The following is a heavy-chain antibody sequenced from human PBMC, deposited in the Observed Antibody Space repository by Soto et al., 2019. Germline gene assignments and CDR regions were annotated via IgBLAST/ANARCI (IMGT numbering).Heavy chain of an antibody. D-gene: IGHD2-2*01. V-gene: IGHV3-21*01. CDR2: ISGSSSYI. CDR3: ARAPGYCSSTSCHVYFDY. CDR1: GFTFSSYS. Sequence: PGGSLRLSCAASGFTFSSYSMNWVRQAPGKGLEWVSSISGSSSYIYYADSVKGRFTISRDNANNSLYLQMNSLRAEDTAVYYCARAPGYCSSTSCHVYFDYWGQGTLVTVSS. J-gene: IGHJ4*02.